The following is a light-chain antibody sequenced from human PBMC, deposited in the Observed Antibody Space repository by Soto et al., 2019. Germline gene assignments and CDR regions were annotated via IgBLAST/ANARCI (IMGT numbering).Light chain of an antibody. CDR3: ATWDDSLSGHYV. Sequence: QSVLTQPRSASWTPGQRVTISCSGSSSNIGSNYVCWYQHLPGTAPKLLIYSNNQRPSGVPDRFSGSKSGTSASLAISGLRSEDEADYYCATWDDSLSGHYVFGTGTKGTVL. CDR1: SSNIGSNY. V-gene: IGLV1-47*02. CDR2: SNN. J-gene: IGLJ1*01.